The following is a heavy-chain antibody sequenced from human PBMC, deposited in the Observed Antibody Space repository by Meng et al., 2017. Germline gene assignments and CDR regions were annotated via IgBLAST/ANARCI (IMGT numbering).Heavy chain of an antibody. J-gene: IGHJ4*02. D-gene: IGHD2/OR15-2a*01. CDR3: ARVGSFLRDY. CDR2: INHSGST. Sequence: QVQLQTWGAGLLKPSETLSLTCAVYGGSFSGYYWSWIRQPPGKGLEWIGEINHSGSTNYNPSLKSRVTISVDTSKNQFSLKLSSVTAADTAVYYCARVGSFLRDYWGQGTLVTVSS. CDR1: GGSFSGYY. V-gene: IGHV4-34*01.